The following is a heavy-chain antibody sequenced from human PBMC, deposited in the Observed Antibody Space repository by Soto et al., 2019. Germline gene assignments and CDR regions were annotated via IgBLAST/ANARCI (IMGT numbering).Heavy chain of an antibody. J-gene: IGHJ5*02. CDR2: IYYSGST. V-gene: IGHV4-59*01. CDR1: GGSISSYY. Sequence: QVQLQESGPGLVKPSETLSLTCTVSGGSISSYYWSWIRQPPGKGLVWIGYIYYSGSTNYNPSLKSRVNISVDTSKNQFPLMLSSVTAADTAVYYCARAYSSSWVGSWFDPLGQGTLVTVSP. D-gene: IGHD6-13*01. CDR3: ARAYSSSWVGSWFDP.